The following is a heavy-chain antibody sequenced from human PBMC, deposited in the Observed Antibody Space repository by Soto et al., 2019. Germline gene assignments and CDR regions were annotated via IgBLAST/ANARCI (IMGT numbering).Heavy chain of an antibody. V-gene: IGHV3-33*01. Sequence: QVQLVESGGGVVQPGRSLRLSCAASGFTFSNYGMHWVRQAPGKGLEWVAVILNDGSNRYHADSVKDRFTISRDNSKNMLYLXXXXXXXXXXXXXXXXXXXXXSXNGMDVWGQGTTVTV. CDR2: ILNDGSNR. CDR3: XXXXXXSXNGMDV. J-gene: IGHJ6*02. CDR1: GFTFSNYG.